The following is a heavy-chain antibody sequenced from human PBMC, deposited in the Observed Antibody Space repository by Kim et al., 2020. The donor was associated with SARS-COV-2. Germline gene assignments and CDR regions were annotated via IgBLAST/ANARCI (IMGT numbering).Heavy chain of an antibody. Sequence: QKFQGRVTMTRDTSISTAYMELSRLRSDDTAVYYCARVVAAAGYYYYMDVWGKGTTVTVSS. V-gene: IGHV1-2*02. CDR3: ARVVAAAGYYYYMDV. J-gene: IGHJ6*03. D-gene: IGHD6-13*01.